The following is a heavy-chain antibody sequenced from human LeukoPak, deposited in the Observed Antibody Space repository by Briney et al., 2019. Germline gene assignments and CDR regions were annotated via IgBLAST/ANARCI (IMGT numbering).Heavy chain of an antibody. CDR2: IYHSGSP. J-gene: IGHJ4*02. D-gene: IGHD3-3*01. CDR1: GYSISSASY. CDR3: ARPISSQGYFGVVID. V-gene: IGHV4-38-2*01. Sequence: PSETLSLXCAVSGYSISSASYWGSIRQPPGKGLEWIGNIYHSGSPYYNPSLKSRVTISVDTSKNQFSLKLSSVTAADTAVYYCARPISSQGYFGVVIDWGQGTLVTVSS.